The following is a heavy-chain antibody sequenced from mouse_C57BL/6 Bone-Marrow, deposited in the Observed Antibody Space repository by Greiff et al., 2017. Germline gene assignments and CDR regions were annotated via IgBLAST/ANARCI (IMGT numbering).Heavy chain of an antibody. J-gene: IGHJ2*01. Sequence: LEESGAELVRPGTSVKVSCKASGYAFTNYLIEWVKQRPGQGLEWIGVINPGSGGTNYNEKFKGKATLTADKSSSTAYMQLSSLTSEDSAVYFCARRLTGFDYWGQGTTLTVSS. CDR1: GYAFTNYL. CDR2: INPGSGGT. CDR3: ARRLTGFDY. D-gene: IGHD1-2*01. V-gene: IGHV1-54*01.